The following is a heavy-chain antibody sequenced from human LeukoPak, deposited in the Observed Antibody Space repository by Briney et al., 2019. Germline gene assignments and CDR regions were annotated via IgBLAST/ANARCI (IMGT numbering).Heavy chain of an antibody. J-gene: IGHJ4*02. D-gene: IGHD2-2*01. CDR1: GFTFSSYA. CDR3: AKSLVVPVATTQYYFDY. V-gene: IGHV3-23*01. CDR2: ISGSGGST. Sequence: GGSLRLSCAASGFTFSSYAMSWVRQAPGKGLEWVSAISGSGGSTYYADSVKGRFTISRDNSKNTLYLQMNSLRAEDTAVYYCAKSLVVPVATTQYYFDYWGQGTLVTVSS.